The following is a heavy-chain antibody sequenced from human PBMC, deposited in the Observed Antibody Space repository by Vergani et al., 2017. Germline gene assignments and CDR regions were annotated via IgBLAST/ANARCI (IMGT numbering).Heavy chain of an antibody. CDR2: IYYSGST. CDR3: ARHLSSSKLGNYYMDV. D-gene: IGHD7-27*01. CDR1: GGSISSSSYY. J-gene: IGHJ6*03. V-gene: IGHV4-39*01. Sequence: QLQLQESGPGLVKPSETLSLTCTVSGGSISSSSYYWGWIRQPPGKGLEWIGSIYYSGSTYYNPSLKSRVTISVDTSKNQFSLKLSSVTAADTAVYYWARHLSSSKLGNYYMDVWGKGTTVTVSS.